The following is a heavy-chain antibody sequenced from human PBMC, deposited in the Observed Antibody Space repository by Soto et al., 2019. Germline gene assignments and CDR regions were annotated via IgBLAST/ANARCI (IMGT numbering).Heavy chain of an antibody. Sequence: ASGKVSCKASGYTFTSYYMHWVRQAPGQGLEWMGITNPSGGSTSYAQKFQGRVTMTRDTSRSTVYVELSSLSSEDTAVYYCARGITIFGVVRNWFDPWGQGTLVTVSS. CDR3: ARGITIFGVVRNWFDP. V-gene: IGHV1-46*01. CDR1: GYTFTSYY. J-gene: IGHJ5*02. CDR2: TNPSGGST. D-gene: IGHD3-3*01.